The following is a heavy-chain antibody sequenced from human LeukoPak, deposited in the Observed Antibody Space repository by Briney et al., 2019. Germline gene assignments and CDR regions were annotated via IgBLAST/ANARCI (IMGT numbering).Heavy chain of an antibody. CDR1: GFTFSSYA. V-gene: IGHV3-23*01. Sequence: AGGSLRLSCAASGFTFSSYAMSWVRQAPGKGLEWVSAISGSGGSTYYADSVKGRLTISRDNSKNTLYLQMNSLRAEDTAVYYCAKDYYYGSGSYHRVAYDAFDIWGQGTMVTVSS. J-gene: IGHJ3*02. D-gene: IGHD3-10*01. CDR3: AKDYYYGSGSYHRVAYDAFDI. CDR2: ISGSGGST.